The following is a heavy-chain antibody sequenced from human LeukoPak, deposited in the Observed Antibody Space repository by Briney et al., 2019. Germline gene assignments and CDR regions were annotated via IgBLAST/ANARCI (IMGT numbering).Heavy chain of an antibody. V-gene: IGHV4-39*01. J-gene: IGHJ4*02. D-gene: IGHD4-11*01. CDR3: ARHNFDYTPFDY. CDR2: IYYSGST. CDR1: GGSISSSSYY. Sequence: KPSETLSLTCTVSGGSISSSSYYWGWIRQPPGKGLEWIGSIYYSGSTYYNPSLKSRVTISVDTSKNQFSLKLSSVTAADTAVYYCARHNFDYTPFDYWGQGTLVTVSS.